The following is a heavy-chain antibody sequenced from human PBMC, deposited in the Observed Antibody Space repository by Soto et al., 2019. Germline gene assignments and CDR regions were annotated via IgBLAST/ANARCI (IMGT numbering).Heavy chain of an antibody. CDR2: ISSSSSYI. CDR3: ARVLHSSSWTDYYYYGMDV. J-gene: IGHJ6*02. V-gene: IGHV3-21*01. D-gene: IGHD6-13*01. Sequence: GGSLRLSCAASGFTFSSYSMNWVRQAPGKGLEWVSSISSSSSYIYYADSVKGRFTISRDNAKNSLYLQMNSLRAEDTAVYYCARVLHSSSWTDYYYYGMDVWGQGTTVTVSS. CDR1: GFTFSSYS.